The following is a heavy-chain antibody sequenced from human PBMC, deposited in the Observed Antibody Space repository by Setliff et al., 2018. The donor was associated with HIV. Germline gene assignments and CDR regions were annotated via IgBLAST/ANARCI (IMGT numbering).Heavy chain of an antibody. V-gene: IGHV4-61*09. CDR3: ATQFMIVHPAFDY. CDR1: GGSISSGNYY. Sequence: SETLSLTCTVSGGSISSGNYYWSWIRQPAGKGLELIGHIYTSGSTNYNPSLKSRVTISVDTSKNQFSLKLSSVTAADTAVYYCATQFMIVHPAFDYWGQGTLVTVSS. CDR2: IYTSGST. D-gene: IGHD3-22*01. J-gene: IGHJ4*02.